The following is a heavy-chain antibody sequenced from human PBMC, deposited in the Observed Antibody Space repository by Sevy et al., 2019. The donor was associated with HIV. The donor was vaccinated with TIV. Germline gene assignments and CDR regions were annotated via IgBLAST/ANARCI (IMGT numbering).Heavy chain of an antibody. Sequence: GGSLRLSCAASGFTFSNYGTHWVRQVPGKGLEWVTFIRYDGSDKYYAASVKGRFTISRDDSKNTLYLQMDSLRPEDTAIYYCAKDLAGPGRRYFDSWGQGTLVTVSS. D-gene: IGHD6-13*01. J-gene: IGHJ4*02. CDR1: GFTFSNYG. CDR2: IRYDGSDK. CDR3: AKDLAGPGRRYFDS. V-gene: IGHV3-30*02.